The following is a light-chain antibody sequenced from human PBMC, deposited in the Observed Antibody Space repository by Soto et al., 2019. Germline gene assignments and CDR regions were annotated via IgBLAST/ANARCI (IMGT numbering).Light chain of an antibody. CDR2: DAS. J-gene: IGKJ2*01. CDR1: QSVSSY. CDR3: QQRSSYT. Sequence: EIVLTQSPATLSLSPGERATLSCRASQSVSSYLAWHQQKPGQAPRLLIYDASNRATGIPARFSGSGSGTDFTLTISSLEPEDFAVYYCQQRSSYTFGQGTKLEIK. V-gene: IGKV3-11*01.